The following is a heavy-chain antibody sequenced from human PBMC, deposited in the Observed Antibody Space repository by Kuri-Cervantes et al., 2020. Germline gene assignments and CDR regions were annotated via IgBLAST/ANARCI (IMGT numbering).Heavy chain of an antibody. J-gene: IGHJ4*02. D-gene: IGHD3-16*01. CDR3: ARDLRRDYDYVWGSYGY. CDR2: ISYDGSNK. Sequence: GGSLRLSCAASGFTFSSYAMHWVRQAPGKGLEWVAVISYDGSNKYYADSVKGRFTISRDNSKNSLYLQMNSLRAEDTAVYYCARDLRRDYDYVWGSYGYWGQGTLVTVSS. CDR1: GFTFSSYA. V-gene: IGHV3-30*07.